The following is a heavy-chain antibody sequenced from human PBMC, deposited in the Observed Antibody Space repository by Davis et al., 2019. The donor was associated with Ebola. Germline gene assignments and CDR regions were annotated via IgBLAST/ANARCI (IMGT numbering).Heavy chain of an antibody. CDR1: GFTFSSYA. CDR3: ASRGASSGSYHLYYFDY. Sequence: SLKISCAASGFTFSSYAMSWVRQAPGKGLEWVSGISWNSGSIGYADSVKGRFTISRDNAKNSLYLQMNSLRAEDTAVYYCASRGASSGSYHLYYFDYWGQGTLVTVSS. J-gene: IGHJ4*02. D-gene: IGHD1-26*01. CDR2: ISWNSGSI. V-gene: IGHV3-9*01.